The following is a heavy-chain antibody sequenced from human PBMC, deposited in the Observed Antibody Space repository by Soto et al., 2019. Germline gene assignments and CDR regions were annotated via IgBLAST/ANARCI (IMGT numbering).Heavy chain of an antibody. CDR1: GFTVSSNY. CDR2: IYSGGST. V-gene: IGHV3-53*04. D-gene: IGHD1-20*01. Sequence: GGSLRLSCAASGFTVSSNYMSWVRQAPGKGLEWVSVIYSGGSTYYADSVKGRFTISRHNSKNTRYLQMNSLRAEDTAVYYCARARGYNGDPKVWYYYYMDVWGKGTTVTVSS. CDR3: ARARGYNGDPKVWYYYYMDV. J-gene: IGHJ6*03.